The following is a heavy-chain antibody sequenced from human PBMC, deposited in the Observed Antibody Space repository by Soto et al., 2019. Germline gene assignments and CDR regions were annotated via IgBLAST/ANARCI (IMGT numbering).Heavy chain of an antibody. CDR3: ARDEKLSIVVVTGSAFDI. CDR1: GYTFTSYG. D-gene: IGHD2-21*02. V-gene: IGHV1-18*01. CDR2: ISAYNGNT. Sequence: ASVKVSCKASGYTFTSYGISWVRQAPGQGLEWMGWISAYNGNTNYAQKLQGRVTMTTDTSTSTAYMELRSLRSDDTAVYYCARDEKLSIVVVTGSAFDIWGQGTMVTVSS. J-gene: IGHJ3*02.